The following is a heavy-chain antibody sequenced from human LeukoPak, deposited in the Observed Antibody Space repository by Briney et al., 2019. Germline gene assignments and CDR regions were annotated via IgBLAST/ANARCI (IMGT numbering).Heavy chain of an antibody. Sequence: GRSLRLSCAASGLTFSSYGMHWVRQAPGKGLEWVAVISYDGTNKYYADSVKGRFTISRDNSKNTLYLQMNSLRAEDTAVYYCAKARGITSSLSIDVWGQGTLVTVSS. J-gene: IGHJ4*02. V-gene: IGHV3-30*18. CDR1: GLTFSSYG. CDR2: ISYDGTNK. CDR3: AKARGITSSLSIDV. D-gene: IGHD3-10*01.